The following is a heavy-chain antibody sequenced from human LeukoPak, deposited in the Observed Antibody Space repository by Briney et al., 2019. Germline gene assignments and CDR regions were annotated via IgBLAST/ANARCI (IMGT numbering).Heavy chain of an antibody. CDR2: ISYDGSNK. CDR1: GFTFSGYA. V-gene: IGHV3-30-3*01. CDR3: ARESLRSWYFDL. J-gene: IGHJ2*01. Sequence: PGGSLRLSCAASGFTFSGYAMHWVRQAPGKGLEWVAVISYDGSNKYYADSVKGRFTISRDNSKNTLYLQMNSLRAEDTAVYYCARESLRSWYFDLWGRGTLVTVSS.